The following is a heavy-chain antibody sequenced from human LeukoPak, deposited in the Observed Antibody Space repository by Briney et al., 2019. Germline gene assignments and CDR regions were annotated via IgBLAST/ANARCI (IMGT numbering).Heavy chain of an antibody. V-gene: IGHV4-59*12. CDR3: ARDRGTRYGSGSPIDY. J-gene: IGHJ4*02. Sequence: SETLSLTCTVSGGSISSYYWSWIRQPPGKGLEWIGYIYYSGSTNYNPSLKSRVTISVDTSKNQFSLKLSSVTAADTAVYYCARDRGTRYGSGSPIDYWGQGTLVTVSS. CDR1: GGSISSYY. D-gene: IGHD3-10*01. CDR2: IYYSGST.